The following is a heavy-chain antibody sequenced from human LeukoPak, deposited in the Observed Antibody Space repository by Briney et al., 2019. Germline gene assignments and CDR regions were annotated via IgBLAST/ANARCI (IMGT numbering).Heavy chain of an antibody. CDR3: ARLLPLRFLESSLRYNWFDP. V-gene: IGHV4-39*01. J-gene: IGHJ5*02. CDR2: IYYSGST. CDR1: GGSISSSSYY. Sequence: SETLSLTCTVSGGSISSSSYYWGWIRQPPGKGLEWIGSIYYSGSTYYNPSLKSRVTISVDTSKNQFSLKLSSVTAADTAVYYCARLLPLRFLESSLRYNWFDPWGQGTLVTVSS. D-gene: IGHD3-3*01.